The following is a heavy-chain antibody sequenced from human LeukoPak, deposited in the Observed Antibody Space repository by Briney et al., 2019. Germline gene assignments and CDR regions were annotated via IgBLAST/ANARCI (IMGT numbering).Heavy chain of an antibody. D-gene: IGHD3-3*01. CDR3: ARETARYDFWSGVDY. J-gene: IGHJ4*02. CDR1: GFTFSSYS. Sequence: GGSLRLSCAASGFTFSSYSMNWVRQAPGKGLEWVSSISSSSSYIYYADSVKGRFTISRDNAKNSLYLQMNSLRAEDTAVYYCARETARYDFWSGVDYWAREPWSPSPQ. CDR2: ISSSSSYI. V-gene: IGHV3-21*01.